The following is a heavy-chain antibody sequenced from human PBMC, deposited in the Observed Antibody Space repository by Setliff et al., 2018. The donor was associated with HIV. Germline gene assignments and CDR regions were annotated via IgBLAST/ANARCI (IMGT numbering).Heavy chain of an antibody. V-gene: IGHV3-72*01. CDR2: NIGQDGYVK. D-gene: IGHD3-16*01. Sequence: GGSLRLSCAASRFDFNNYWMCWVRQAPGKGLEWVANIGQDGYVKEYAASVQGRFTISRDDSKDSLFLQMNNLKTEDTAVYYCVRAAAGLDIWSQKILVTVSS. CDR1: RFDFNNYW. J-gene: IGHJ4*02. CDR3: VRAAAGLDI.